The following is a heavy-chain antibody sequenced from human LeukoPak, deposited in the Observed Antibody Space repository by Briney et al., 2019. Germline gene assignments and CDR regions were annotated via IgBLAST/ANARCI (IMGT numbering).Heavy chain of an antibody. CDR2: IYTSGST. Sequence: ASETLSLTCPVSGGSISSYYWSWLRQPAGKGLEWLGRIYTSGSTNYNPSLKSRVTMSVDTSKNQFSLKLSSVTAADTAVYYCARDKGGGYGYTLVYWGQGTLVTVSS. CDR3: ARDKGGGYGYTLVY. D-gene: IGHD5-18*01. CDR1: GGSISSYY. J-gene: IGHJ4*02. V-gene: IGHV4-4*07.